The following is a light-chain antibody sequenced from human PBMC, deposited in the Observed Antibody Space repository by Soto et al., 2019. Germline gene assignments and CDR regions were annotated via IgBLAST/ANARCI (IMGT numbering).Light chain of an antibody. CDR3: QHLNNYPPYT. Sequence: AIRMTQSPSSLSASTGDRVTITCRASQGISSYLAWYQQKPGKAPKLLIYAASTLQSGVPSRFSGSGSGTDFTLTISCLQSEDFATYYCQHLNNYPPYTFGQGTRLEIK. CDR1: QGISSY. J-gene: IGKJ5*01. V-gene: IGKV1-8*01. CDR2: AAS.